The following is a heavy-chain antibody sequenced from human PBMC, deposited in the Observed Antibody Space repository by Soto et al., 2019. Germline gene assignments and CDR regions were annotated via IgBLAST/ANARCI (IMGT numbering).Heavy chain of an antibody. J-gene: IGHJ3*02. V-gene: IGHV3-21*01. Sequence: GGSLRLSCAASGFTFSSYSMNWVRQAPGKGLEWVSSISSSSSYIYYADSVKGRFTISRDNAKNSLYLQMNSLRAEDTAVYYCARYRKGSLTWAGAFDIWGQGTMVTVSS. CDR1: GFTFSSYS. CDR2: ISSSSSYI. D-gene: IGHD1-26*01. CDR3: ARYRKGSLTWAGAFDI.